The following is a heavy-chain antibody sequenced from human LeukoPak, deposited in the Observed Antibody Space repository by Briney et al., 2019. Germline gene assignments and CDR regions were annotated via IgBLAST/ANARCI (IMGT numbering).Heavy chain of an antibody. D-gene: IGHD6-6*01. CDR2: IIPIFGTA. CDR1: GGTFSSYA. CDR3: ARGGRLYSSSSSRPFDY. V-gene: IGHV1-69*01. Sequence: GASVKVSCKASGGTFSSYAISWVRQAPGQGLEWMGGIIPIFGTANYAQKFQGRVTITADESTSTAYMELSSLRSEDTAVYYCARGGRLYSSSSSRPFDYWGQGTLVTVSS. J-gene: IGHJ4*02.